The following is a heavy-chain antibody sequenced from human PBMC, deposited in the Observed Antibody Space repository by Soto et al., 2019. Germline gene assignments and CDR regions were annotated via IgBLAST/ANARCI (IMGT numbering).Heavy chain of an antibody. Sequence: SETLSLTCAVYGGSFSGYYWSWIRQPPGKGLEWIGEINHSGSTNYNPSLKSRVTISVDTSKNQFSLKLSSVTAADTAVYYCARGNFFEQWLVRRYAFDIWGQGTMVTVSS. J-gene: IGHJ3*02. D-gene: IGHD6-19*01. CDR3: ARGNFFEQWLVRRYAFDI. CDR1: GGSFSGYY. CDR2: INHSGST. V-gene: IGHV4-34*01.